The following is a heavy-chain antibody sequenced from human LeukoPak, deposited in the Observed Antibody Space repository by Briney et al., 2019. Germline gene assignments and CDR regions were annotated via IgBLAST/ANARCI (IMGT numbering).Heavy chain of an antibody. V-gene: IGHV4-59*01. D-gene: IGHD6-19*01. CDR3: ARSGGYSSPQNY. J-gene: IGHJ4*02. Sequence: SSETLSPTCTVSGGSISSYYWSWIRQPPGKGLEWIGYIYYSGTTNYNPSLKSRVTISVDTSKSQFSLKLNSVTAADTAVYYCARSGGYSSPQNYWGQGTLVTVSS. CDR1: GGSISSYY. CDR2: IYYSGTT.